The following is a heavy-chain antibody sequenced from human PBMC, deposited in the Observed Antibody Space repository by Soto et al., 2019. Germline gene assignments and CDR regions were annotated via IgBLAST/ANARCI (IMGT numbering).Heavy chain of an antibody. D-gene: IGHD3-10*01. J-gene: IGHJ4*02. CDR1: GFTFSNYA. Sequence: EVQVLDSGGDLVQSGGSLRLSCAASGFTFSNYAMSWVRQAPGMGLEWVSSISGGGGSTYYADSVKGRFTISRDNSKNTLYLQMNSLRAEDTAVYYCAKNNLLRSGTKDYWGQGTLVTFSS. CDR2: ISGGGGST. V-gene: IGHV3-23*01. CDR3: AKNNLLRSGTKDY.